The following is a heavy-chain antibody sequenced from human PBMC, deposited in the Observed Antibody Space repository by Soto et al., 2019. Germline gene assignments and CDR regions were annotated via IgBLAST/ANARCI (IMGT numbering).Heavy chain of an antibody. Sequence: QVQLVESGGGVVQPGRYLRLSCAASGFTFSSYGMHWVRQAPGKGLEWVAVISYDGSNKYYADSVKGRFTISRDNSKNTLYLQMNSLRAEDTAVYYCAKYGDYVGGFDYWGQGTLVTVSS. D-gene: IGHD4-17*01. CDR1: GFTFSSYG. CDR2: ISYDGSNK. J-gene: IGHJ4*02. CDR3: AKYGDYVGGFDY. V-gene: IGHV3-30*18.